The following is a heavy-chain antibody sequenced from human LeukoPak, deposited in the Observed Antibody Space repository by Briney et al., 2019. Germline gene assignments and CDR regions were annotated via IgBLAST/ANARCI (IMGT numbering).Heavy chain of an antibody. D-gene: IGHD2-2*02. CDR3: ARGWGYCSSTSCYKGFDP. V-gene: IGHV4-34*01. CDR1: GGSFSGYY. CDR2: INHSGST. J-gene: IGHJ5*02. Sequence: SETLSLTCAVYGGSFSGYYWSWIRQPPGKGLEWIGEINHSGSTNYNPSLKSRVTISVDTSKNQFSLKLSSVTAADTAVYYCARGWGYCSSTSCYKGFDPWGQGTLVTVSS.